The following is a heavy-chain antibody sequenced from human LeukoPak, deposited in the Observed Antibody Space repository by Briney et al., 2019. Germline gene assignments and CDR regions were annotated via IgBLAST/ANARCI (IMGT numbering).Heavy chain of an antibody. J-gene: IGHJ3*02. V-gene: IGHV5-51*01. CDR1: GYSFTDYW. Sequence: GESLKISCKGSGYSFTDYWIGWVRQMPGKGLEWMGIIYPGDSDTRYSPSFQGQVTISADKSISTAYLQWSSLKASDTAMYYCARSGYFDWLSTSDAFDIWGQGTMVTVSS. D-gene: IGHD3-9*01. CDR3: ARSGYFDWLSTSDAFDI. CDR2: IYPGDSDT.